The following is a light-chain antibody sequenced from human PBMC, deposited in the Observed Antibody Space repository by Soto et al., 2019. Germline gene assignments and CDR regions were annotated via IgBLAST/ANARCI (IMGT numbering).Light chain of an antibody. CDR2: SNN. CDR1: SSNIGSNT. Sequence: QSVLTQSPSASETPGQRVTISCSGSSSNIGSNTVNWYQHLPGTAPKLLIYSNNQRPSGVPDRFSGSKSGTSASLAISGLQSEDEADYYCAAWDDSLNGVVFGGGTKLTVL. J-gene: IGLJ2*01. CDR3: AAWDDSLNGVV. V-gene: IGLV1-44*01.